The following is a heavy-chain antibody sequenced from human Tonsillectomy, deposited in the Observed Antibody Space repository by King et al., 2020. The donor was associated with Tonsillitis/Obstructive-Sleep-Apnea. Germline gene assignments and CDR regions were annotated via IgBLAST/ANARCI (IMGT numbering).Heavy chain of an antibody. Sequence: VQLVESGGGLVQPGGSLRLSCAASGFTFSSYWMSWVRQAPGKGLDWVANIKEDGSETYYVDSVKGRFTISRDNAKNSLYLQMNSLRAEDTAVYYCARALLGYCSTFSCLTGFDPWGQGTLVTVSS. V-gene: IGHV3-7*04. D-gene: IGHD2-2*03. CDR1: GFTFSSYW. J-gene: IGHJ5*02. CDR2: IKEDGSET. CDR3: ARALLGYCSTFSCLTGFDP.